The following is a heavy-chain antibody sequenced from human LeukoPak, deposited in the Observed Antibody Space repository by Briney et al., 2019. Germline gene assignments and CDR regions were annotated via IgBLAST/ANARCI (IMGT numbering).Heavy chain of an antibody. Sequence: SETLSLTCTVSGGSISSSSYYWGWIRQPPGKGLEWIGSIYYSGSTYYNPSLKSRVTISVDTSKNQFSLKLSSVTAADTAVYYCARHIPRDAEYYYYGMDVWGQGTTVTVSS. V-gene: IGHV4-39*01. J-gene: IGHJ6*02. CDR2: IYYSGST. CDR3: ARHIPRDAEYYYYGMDV. D-gene: IGHD5-24*01. CDR1: GGSISSSSYY.